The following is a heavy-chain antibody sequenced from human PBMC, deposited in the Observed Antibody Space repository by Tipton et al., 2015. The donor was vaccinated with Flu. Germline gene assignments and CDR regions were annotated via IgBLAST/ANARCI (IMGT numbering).Heavy chain of an antibody. D-gene: IGHD2-15*01. CDR3: AIDRYWGWLDY. V-gene: IGHV3-21*01. CDR2: ISSSSSYI. CDR1: GFTFSSYS. J-gene: IGHJ4*02. Sequence: SLRLSCAASGFTFSSYSMHWVRQDPGKGLEWVSSISSSSSYIYYADSVKGRFTISRDNAKNSLYLQMNSLRAEDTAVYYCAIDRYWGWLDYWGQGTLVTVSS.